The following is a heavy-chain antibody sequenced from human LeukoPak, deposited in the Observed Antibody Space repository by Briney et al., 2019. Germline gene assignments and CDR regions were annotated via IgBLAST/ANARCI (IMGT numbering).Heavy chain of an antibody. CDR2: IYYSGST. V-gene: IGHV4-59*01. J-gene: IGHJ3*01. CDR3: ARVGGSGYAFYF. CDR1: GGSISSYY. Sequence: SETLSLTCTVSGGSISSYYWSWIRQPPGKGLEWIGYIYYSGSTNYNPSLKSRVTISVDTSKNQFSLKLSSVTAADTAVYYCARVGGSGYAFYFWGQGKMVTGSS. D-gene: IGHD3-16*01.